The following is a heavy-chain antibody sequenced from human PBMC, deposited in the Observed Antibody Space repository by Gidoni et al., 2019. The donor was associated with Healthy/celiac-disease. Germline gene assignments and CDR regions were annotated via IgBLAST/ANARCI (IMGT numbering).Heavy chain of an antibody. CDR3: VGVEGSGYYYGSGSYP. J-gene: IGHJ5*02. V-gene: IGHV4-59*01. CDR1: GGSISRYY. D-gene: IGHD3-10*01. CDR2: IYYSGST. Sequence: QVQLQESGPGLVKPSETLSLTCTVSGGSISRYYWSWIRQPPGKGLEWIGYIYYSGSTNYNPSLKSRVTISVDTSKNQFSLKLSSVTAADTAVYYCVGVEGSGYYYGSGSYPWGQGTLVTVSS.